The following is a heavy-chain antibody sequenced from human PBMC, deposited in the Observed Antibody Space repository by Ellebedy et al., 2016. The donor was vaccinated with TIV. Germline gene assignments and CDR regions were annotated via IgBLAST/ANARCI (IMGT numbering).Heavy chain of an antibody. CDR3: ARAGHCGGDCYPH. CDR2: IIPLLNMA. Sequence: AASVKVSCKASGGSLSTYPIAWVRQAPGQGLEWMGGIIPLLNMANYAQNFEGRVTIIADRSTGTAYMELSSLRADDTAVNYCARAGHCGGDCYPHWGQGTLVTVSS. CDR1: GGSLSTYP. V-gene: IGHV1-69*10. D-gene: IGHD2-21*02. J-gene: IGHJ4*02.